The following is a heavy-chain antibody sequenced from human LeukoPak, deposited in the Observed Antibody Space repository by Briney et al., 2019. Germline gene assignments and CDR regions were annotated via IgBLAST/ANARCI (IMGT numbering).Heavy chain of an antibody. CDR2: IYSAGTT. J-gene: IGHJ6*02. CDR3: AKGDHGDQDYYYAMDV. D-gene: IGHD4-17*01. V-gene: IGHV3-53*01. Sequence: QPGGSLRLSCAASGFTISRNYYMNWVRQAPGKGLEWVSVIYSAGTTYYADSVKGRFTISRDNSKNTVYLQMNSLRAEDTAVYYCAKGDHGDQDYYYAMDVWGQGTTVTVSS. CDR1: GFTISRNY.